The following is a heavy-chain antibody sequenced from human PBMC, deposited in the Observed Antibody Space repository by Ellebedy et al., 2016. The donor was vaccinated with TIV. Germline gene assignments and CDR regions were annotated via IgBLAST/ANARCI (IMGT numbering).Heavy chain of an antibody. D-gene: IGHD5-18*01. CDR1: GGSISSGGYY. CDR2: IYYTGST. CDR3: ARERGYSYNDLYFDL. V-gene: IGHV4-31*03. Sequence: SETLSLTCTVSGGSISSGGYYWSWIRQHPGTGLEWIGYIYYTGSTYYNPSLKSRVTISGDTSQNQFSLKLNSVTAADTAVYYCARERGYSYNDLYFDLWGRGTLVTVSS. J-gene: IGHJ2*01.